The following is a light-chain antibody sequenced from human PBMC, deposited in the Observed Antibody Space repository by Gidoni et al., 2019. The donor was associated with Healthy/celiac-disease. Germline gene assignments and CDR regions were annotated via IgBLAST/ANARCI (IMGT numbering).Light chain of an antibody. CDR3: QQYNNWPRT. Sequence: EIVMTRSPATLSVSPGERATLSCRASQSVNSNLAWYQQKPGQAPRLLIYGASTRATGIPARFSGSGSGTEFTLTISSLQSEDFAVYYCQQYNNWPRTFGGGTKVEIK. CDR1: QSVNSN. J-gene: IGKJ4*01. CDR2: GAS. V-gene: IGKV3-15*01.